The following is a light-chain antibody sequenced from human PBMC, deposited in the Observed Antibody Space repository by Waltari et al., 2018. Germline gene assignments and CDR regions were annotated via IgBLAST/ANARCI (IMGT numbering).Light chain of an antibody. CDR3: MQPLQTPWT. J-gene: IGKJ1*01. Sequence: DIVLTQSPLSLPVTPGAPASISCRSSQSLLHSNGSYYLDWYLQKPGQSPQVLIYLGSNRASGVPDRFSGSGSGTDFTLKISRVEADDVGVYYCMQPLQTPWTFGQGTKVEIK. CDR1: QSLLHSNGSYY. V-gene: IGKV2-28*01. CDR2: LGS.